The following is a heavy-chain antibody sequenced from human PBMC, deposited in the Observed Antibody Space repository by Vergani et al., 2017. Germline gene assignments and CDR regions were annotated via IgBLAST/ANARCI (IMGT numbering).Heavy chain of an antibody. Sequence: QMQLQESGPGLVKPSETLSLSCTVSGDSISTSSYAWGWIRQPPGKTLEWIGTVFYGGRTSYNPSLKSRVTLSLDTSKKQISLHLTSVTAADTAVYYCARPVGPSAIADGYHVWGQGRMVSVS. CDR2: VFYGGRT. CDR3: ARPVGPSAIADGYHV. CDR1: GDSISTSSYA. V-gene: IGHV4-39*01. D-gene: IGHD3-10*01. J-gene: IGHJ3*01.